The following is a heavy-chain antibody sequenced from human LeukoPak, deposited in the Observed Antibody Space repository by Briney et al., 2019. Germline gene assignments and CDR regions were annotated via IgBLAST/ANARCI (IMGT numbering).Heavy chain of an antibody. D-gene: IGHD3-3*01. CDR2: IYYSGST. CDR3: ARNLYYDFWSGYYDAFDI. J-gene: IGHJ3*02. V-gene: IGHV4-59*01. Sequence: SETLSLTCTVSGGSISSYYWSWIRQPPGKGLEGIGYIYYSGSTNYNPSLKSRVTISVDTSKNQFSLKLSSVTAADTAVYYCARNLYYDFWSGYYDAFDIWGKGTMVTVSS. CDR1: GGSISSYY.